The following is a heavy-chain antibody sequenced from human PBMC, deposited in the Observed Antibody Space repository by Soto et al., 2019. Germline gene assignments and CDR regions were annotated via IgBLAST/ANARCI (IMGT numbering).Heavy chain of an antibody. CDR2: ISSSSSYI. J-gene: IGHJ4*02. D-gene: IGHD1-7*01. Sequence: EVQLVESGGGLVQPGGSLRLSCAASGFTFSSYSMNWVRQAPGKGLEWVSYISSSSSYIYYADSVKGRFTISRDNAKNSLYLQMNSLRAEDTAVYYCARDLGSPAGTTSPFFDYWGQGTLVTVSS. CDR3: ARDLGSPAGTTSPFFDY. CDR1: GFTFSSYS. V-gene: IGHV3-21*05.